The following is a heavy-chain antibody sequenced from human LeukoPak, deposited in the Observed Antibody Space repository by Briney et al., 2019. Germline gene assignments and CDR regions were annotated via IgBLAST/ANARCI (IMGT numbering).Heavy chain of an antibody. CDR1: GGSISSYY. V-gene: IGHV4-59*01. J-gene: IGHJ5*02. CDR2: IYYSGST. Sequence: SETLSLTCTVSGGSISSYYWSWIRQPPGKGLEWIGYIYYSGSTNYNPSLKGRVTISVDTSKNQFSLKLSSVTAADTAVYYCARDRRSQFDPWGQGTLVTVSS. CDR3: ARDRRSQFDP.